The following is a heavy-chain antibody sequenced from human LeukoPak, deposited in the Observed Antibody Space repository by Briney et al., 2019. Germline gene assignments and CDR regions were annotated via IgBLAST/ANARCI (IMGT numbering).Heavy chain of an antibody. V-gene: IGHV1-2*02. Sequence: ASVKVSCRASGFAFDHYGISWVRQAPGQGLEWMGWINPNSGGTNYAQKFQGRVTMTRDTSISTAYMELSRLRSDDTAVYYCARVFRGGTAHGYADYFDYWGQGTLVTVSS. CDR2: INPNSGGT. CDR1: GFAFDHYG. D-gene: IGHD1-1*01. J-gene: IGHJ4*02. CDR3: ARVFRGGTAHGYADYFDY.